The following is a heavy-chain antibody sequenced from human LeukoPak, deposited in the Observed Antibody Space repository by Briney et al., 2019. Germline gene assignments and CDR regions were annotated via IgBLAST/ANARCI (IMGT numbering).Heavy chain of an antibody. CDR1: GYTFTAYY. V-gene: IGHV1-2*02. CDR3: ARDRTASWYGGEDY. D-gene: IGHD6-13*01. CDR2: INPNSGDT. J-gene: IGHJ4*02. Sequence: ASVKVSCKASGYTFTAYYIHWVRQAPRHGLEWMGWINPNSGDTDYSQKFQGRVTMTRDTSISTTYMELRRLASDDTAIYYCARDRTASWYGGEDYWGQGTLVTVSS.